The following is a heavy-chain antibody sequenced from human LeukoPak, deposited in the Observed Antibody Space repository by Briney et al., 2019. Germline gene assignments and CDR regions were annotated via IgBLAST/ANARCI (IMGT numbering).Heavy chain of an antibody. CDR1: GGSISSSSYY. J-gene: IGHJ4*02. Sequence: SETLSLTCTVSGGSISSSSYYWGWIRQPPGKGLEWIGSIYYSGSIYYNPSLKSRVTISVDTSKNQLSLKLRSATAADTAVYYCARERREQLLPPYTRLVTYFDYWGQGTLVTVSS. D-gene: IGHD1-26*01. CDR3: ARERREQLLPPYTRLVTYFDY. CDR2: IYYSGSI. V-gene: IGHV4-39*07.